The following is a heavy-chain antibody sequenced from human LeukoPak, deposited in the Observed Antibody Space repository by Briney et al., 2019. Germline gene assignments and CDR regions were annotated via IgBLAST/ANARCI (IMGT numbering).Heavy chain of an antibody. CDR3: AREIFWSGYDTLDY. V-gene: IGHV3-48*03. D-gene: IGHD3-3*01. CDR2: ISSSGSTI. CDR1: GFTFSSYE. J-gene: IGHJ4*02. Sequence: GGSLRLSCAASGFTFSSYEMNWVRQAPGKGLEWVSYISSSGSTIYYADSVKGRFTISRDNAKNSLYLQMNSLRAEDTAVYYCAREIFWSGYDTLDYWGQGTLVTVSS.